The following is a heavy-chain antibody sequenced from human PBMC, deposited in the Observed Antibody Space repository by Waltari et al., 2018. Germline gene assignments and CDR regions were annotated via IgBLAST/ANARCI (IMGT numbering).Heavy chain of an antibody. CDR3: ARGLDDGAFDI. Sequence: EVQLVESGGGLVKPGGSLRLSCAASGFTFSSYSMNWVRQAPGKGLEWVSSISSSSSYIYYADSVKGRFTISRDNAKTSLYLQMNSLRAEDTAVYYCARGLDDGAFDIWGQGTMVTVSS. CDR1: GFTFSSYS. J-gene: IGHJ3*02. CDR2: ISSSSSYI. V-gene: IGHV3-21*01. D-gene: IGHD1-1*01.